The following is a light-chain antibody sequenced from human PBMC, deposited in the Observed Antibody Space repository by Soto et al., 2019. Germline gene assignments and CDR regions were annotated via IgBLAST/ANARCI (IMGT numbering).Light chain of an antibody. V-gene: IGKV3-20*01. CDR2: SAS. CDR1: QSVSSSY. Sequence: EIVLTQSPGTLSLSPGERATLSCGASQSVSSSYLGWYQQKPGQAPRLLIYSASSRARGIPDRFSGSGSGTDFTLTISRLEPEDFAVYYCLQSGTFGQGTTVEVK. CDR3: LQSGT. J-gene: IGKJ1*01.